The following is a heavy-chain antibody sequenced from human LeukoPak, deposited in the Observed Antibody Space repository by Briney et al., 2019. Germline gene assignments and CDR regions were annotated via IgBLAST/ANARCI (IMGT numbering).Heavy chain of an antibody. CDR1: GASISSGDYY. Sequence: SQTLSLTCTVSGASISSGDYYWSWIRQSPGKGLEWIGYIYYSGSTSYNPSLKSRVTISVDTSKNQFSLKVTSVTAADTAVCYCARGPNYVWGSYQYFDYWGQGTLVTVSS. D-gene: IGHD3-16*02. CDR3: ARGPNYVWGSYQYFDY. J-gene: IGHJ4*02. V-gene: IGHV4-30-4*01. CDR2: IYYSGST.